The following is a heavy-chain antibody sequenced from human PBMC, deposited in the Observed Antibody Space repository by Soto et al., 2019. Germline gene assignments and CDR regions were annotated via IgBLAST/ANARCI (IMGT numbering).Heavy chain of an antibody. CDR1: GGSISSYY. CDR2: IYYSGST. J-gene: IGHJ4*02. V-gene: IGHV4-59*01. CDR3: ARDHWGYSSGWYSDY. Sequence: SETLSLTCTVSGGSISSYYWSWIRQPPGKGLEWIGYIYYSGSTNYNPSLKSRVTISVDTSKNQFSLKLSSVTAADTAVYYCARDHWGYSSGWYSDYWGQGTLVTVSS. D-gene: IGHD6-19*01.